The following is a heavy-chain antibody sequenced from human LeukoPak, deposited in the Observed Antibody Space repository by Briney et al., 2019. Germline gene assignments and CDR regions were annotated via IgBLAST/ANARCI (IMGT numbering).Heavy chain of an antibody. CDR3: AKDHTGAGQGY. D-gene: IGHD6-19*01. CDR2: ISYDGSNK. Sequence: GGSLGLSCAASGFTFSSYGMHWVRQAPGKGLEWVAVISYDGSNKYYADSVKGRFTISRDNSKNTLYLQMNSLRAEDTAVYYCAKDHTGAGQGYWGQGTLVTVSS. V-gene: IGHV3-30*18. J-gene: IGHJ4*02. CDR1: GFTFSSYG.